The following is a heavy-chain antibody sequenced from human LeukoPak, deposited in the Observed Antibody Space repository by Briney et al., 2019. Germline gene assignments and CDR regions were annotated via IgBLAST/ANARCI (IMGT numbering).Heavy chain of an antibody. V-gene: IGHV3-33*01. CDR2: ILSDGSKE. D-gene: IGHD4-23*01. CDR1: GFPFSSYG. J-gene: IGHJ4*02. Sequence: GGSLRLSCAASGFPFSSYGMHWVCQAPGKGLEWVAVILSDGSKEFYTDSVEGRFTISRDNSKNTLYLQMNSLRAEDTAVYYCVRDPLHYGGPPLDFDYWGQGTLVTVSS. CDR3: VRDPLHYGGPPLDFDY.